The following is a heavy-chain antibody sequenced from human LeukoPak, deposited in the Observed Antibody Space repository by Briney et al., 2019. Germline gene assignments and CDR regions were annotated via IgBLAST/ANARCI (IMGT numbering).Heavy chain of an antibody. Sequence: PGGSLRLSCAASGFTLSSYAMSWVRQGPGKGLEWVSAISVSGNTYHADSVKGRFTISRDSSKNTLYLQMNSLRAGDAAVYYCAKDSGGSCYQHWGQGTLVTVSS. CDR1: GFTLSSYA. J-gene: IGHJ1*01. D-gene: IGHD2-15*01. CDR3: AKDSGGSCYQH. V-gene: IGHV3-23*01. CDR2: ISVSGNT.